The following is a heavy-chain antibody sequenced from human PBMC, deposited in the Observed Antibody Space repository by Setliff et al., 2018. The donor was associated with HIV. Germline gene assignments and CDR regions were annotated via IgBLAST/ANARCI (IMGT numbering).Heavy chain of an antibody. V-gene: IGHV4-61*09. J-gene: IGHJ3*02. D-gene: IGHD4-17*01. CDR2: IYTSGST. CDR1: GGSISSGSYY. CDR3: ARVGYGDYGDAFDI. Sequence: SETLSLTCTVSGGSISSGSYYWSWIRQPAGKGLEWIGHIYTSGSTNYNPSLKSRVTISVDTSRNQFSLKLSSVTAADTAVYYCARVGYGDYGDAFDIWGQGTMVTVSS.